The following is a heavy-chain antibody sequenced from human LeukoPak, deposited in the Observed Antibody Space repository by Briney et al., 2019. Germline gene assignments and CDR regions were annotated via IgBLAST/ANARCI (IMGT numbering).Heavy chain of an antibody. CDR3: AKDVRLVRGVNYGSIIDYFDY. D-gene: IGHD3-10*01. Sequence: GGSLRLFCAASGFPFSSYAMSWLRQAPGKGVEWVSDISGSGGSTYYADSVKGRFTISRDNSKNTLYLQMNSLRAEDTAVYYCAKDVRLVRGVNYGSIIDYFDYWGQGTLVTVSS. CDR2: ISGSGGST. J-gene: IGHJ4*02. V-gene: IGHV3-23*01. CDR1: GFPFSSYA.